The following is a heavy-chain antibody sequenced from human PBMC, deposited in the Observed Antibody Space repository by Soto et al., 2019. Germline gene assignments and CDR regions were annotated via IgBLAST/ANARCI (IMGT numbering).Heavy chain of an antibody. CDR3: ARHGIVATPFDY. Sequence: SETLSLTCTVSGGSISSYYWSWIRQPPGKGLEWIGYIYYSGSTNYNPSLKSRVTISVDTSKNQFSLKLSSVTAADTAVYYCARHGIVATPFDYWGQGTLVTVSS. V-gene: IGHV4-59*08. CDR2: IYYSGST. J-gene: IGHJ4*02. D-gene: IGHD5-12*01. CDR1: GGSISSYY.